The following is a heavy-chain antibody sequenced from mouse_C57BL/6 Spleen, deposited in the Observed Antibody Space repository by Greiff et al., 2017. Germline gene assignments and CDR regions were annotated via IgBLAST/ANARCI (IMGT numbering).Heavy chain of an antibody. CDR3: ARDGHYYGSRRYFDV. V-gene: IGHV3-6*01. CDR2: ISYDGSN. Sequence: VQLQQSGPGLVKPSQSLSLTCSVTGYSITSGYYWNWIRQFPGNKLEWMGYISYDGSNKYNPSLKNRISITRDTSKNQFFLKLNSVTTEDTATYYCARDGHYYGSRRYFDVWGTGTTVTVSS. D-gene: IGHD1-1*01. J-gene: IGHJ1*03. CDR1: GYSITSGYY.